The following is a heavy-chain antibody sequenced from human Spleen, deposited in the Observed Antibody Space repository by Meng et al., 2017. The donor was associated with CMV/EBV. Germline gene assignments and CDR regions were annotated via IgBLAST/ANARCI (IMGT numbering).Heavy chain of an antibody. Sequence: SCKASGYTFTGYYIYWVRQAPGQGLEWTGWLNPISGATNYAQKFQDRVTMTRDTSISTAYMELARLTSDDTAVYYCARGLYQAAPEYWGQGTLVTVSS. V-gene: IGHV1-2*02. CDR1: GYTFTGYY. J-gene: IGHJ4*02. CDR3: ARGLYQAAPEY. D-gene: IGHD6-13*01. CDR2: LNPISGAT.